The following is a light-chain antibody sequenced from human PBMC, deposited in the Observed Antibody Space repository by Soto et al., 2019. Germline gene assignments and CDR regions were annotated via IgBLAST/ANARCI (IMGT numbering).Light chain of an antibody. V-gene: IGKV1-39*01. CDR3: EQLHTSPGT. J-gene: IGKJ5*01. CDR1: QTIGNY. CDR2: AAS. Sequence: RASQTIGNYLNWYQQKPGKAPKVLIYAASSLPTGVPSRFSVGGSGTDFALSLRCLHSGYFALQFCEQLHTSPGTVGQGTQVEIK.